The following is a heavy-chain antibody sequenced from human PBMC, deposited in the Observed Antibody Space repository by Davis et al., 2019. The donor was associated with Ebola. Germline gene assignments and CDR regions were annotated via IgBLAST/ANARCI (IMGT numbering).Heavy chain of an antibody. CDR3: AKDMIKEGLSSPHPDCQH. CDR1: GGSFSGYY. CDR2: IYYSGST. D-gene: IGHD3-22*01. J-gene: IGHJ1*01. V-gene: IGHV4-59*01. Sequence: MPSETLSPTCALYGGSFSGYYWSWIRQPPGKGLEWIGYIYYSGSTNYNPSLKSRVTISVDTSKHQFSLKLSSVTAADTAVYYCAKDMIKEGLSSPHPDCQHWGQGTLVTVSS.